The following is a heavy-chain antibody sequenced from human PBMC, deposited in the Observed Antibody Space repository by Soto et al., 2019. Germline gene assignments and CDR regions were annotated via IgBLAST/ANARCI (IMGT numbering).Heavy chain of an antibody. J-gene: IGHJ4*02. CDR1: GGSISSGDYY. CDR2: IYYSGST. CDR3: ARASGSSWNFDY. Sequence: QVQLQESGPGLVEPSQTLSLTCTVSGGSISSGDYYWSWIRQPPGKGLEWIGYIYYSGSTYYNPSLKSRVIISVDTSKNQFSLKLSSVTAADTAVYYCARASGSSWNFDYWGQGTLVTVSS. V-gene: IGHV4-30-4*01. D-gene: IGHD6-13*01.